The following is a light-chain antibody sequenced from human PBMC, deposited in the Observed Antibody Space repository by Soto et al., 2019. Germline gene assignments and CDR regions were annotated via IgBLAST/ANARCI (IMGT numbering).Light chain of an antibody. Sequence: EVLVTQSPATLSVSPGERVTLSCRASQSVSTDLAWYQHKPGQAPRLLIYGASNRATGIPDRFSGSGSGTDFTLTISRLEPEDFAVYYCQQYGSSPITFGQGTRLEIK. CDR1: QSVSTD. V-gene: IGKV3-20*01. CDR2: GAS. CDR3: QQYGSSPIT. J-gene: IGKJ5*01.